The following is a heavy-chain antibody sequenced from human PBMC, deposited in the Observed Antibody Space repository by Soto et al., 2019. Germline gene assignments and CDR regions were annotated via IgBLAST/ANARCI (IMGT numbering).Heavy chain of an antibody. Sequence: QVQLVQSGAEVKKPGASVKVSCKASGYTFTGYYMHWVRQAPGQGLEWMGWINPNSGGTNYAQKFQGWVTMTRDTSISTAYMELSRLRSDDTAVYYCARGPIPRGSGGSCCISLLDPWGQGTLVTVSS. CDR1: GYTFTGYY. J-gene: IGHJ5*02. V-gene: IGHV1-2*04. CDR3: ARGPIPRGSGGSCCISLLDP. CDR2: INPNSGGT. D-gene: IGHD2-15*01.